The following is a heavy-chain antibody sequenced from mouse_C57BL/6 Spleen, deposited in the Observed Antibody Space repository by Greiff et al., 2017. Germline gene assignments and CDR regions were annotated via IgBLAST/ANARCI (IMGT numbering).Heavy chain of an antibody. CDR1: GYAFSSSW. Sequence: QVQLQQSGPELVKPGASVKISCKASGYAFSSSWMNWVKQRPGKGLEWIGRIYPGDGDTNYNGKFKGKATLTADKSSSTAYMQLSSLTSEDSAVYFCARHDGYYFYAMDYWGQGTSVTVSS. V-gene: IGHV1-82*01. CDR2: IYPGDGDT. CDR3: ARHDGYYFYAMDY. D-gene: IGHD2-3*01. J-gene: IGHJ4*01.